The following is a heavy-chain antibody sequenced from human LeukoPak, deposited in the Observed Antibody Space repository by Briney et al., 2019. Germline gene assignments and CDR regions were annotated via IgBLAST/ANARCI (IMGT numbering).Heavy chain of an antibody. V-gene: IGHV4-31*03. D-gene: IGHD2-21*01. J-gene: IGHJ5*02. CDR3: ARVMLAYCGGDCYSNCFDP. CDR1: GGSISSGGYY. CDR2: IYYSGST. Sequence: TSETLSLTCTVSGGSISSGGYYWSWIRQHPGKGLEWIGYIYYSGSTYYNPSLKSRVTISVDTSKNQFSLKLSSVTAADTAVYYCARVMLAYCGGDCYSNCFDPWGQGTLVTVSS.